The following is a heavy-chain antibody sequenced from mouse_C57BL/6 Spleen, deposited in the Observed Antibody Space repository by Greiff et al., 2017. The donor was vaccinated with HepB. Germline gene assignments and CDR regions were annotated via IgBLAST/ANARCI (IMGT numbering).Heavy chain of an antibody. J-gene: IGHJ4*01. CDR1: GYTFTDYY. CDR3: ARGELRPPYAMDY. CDR2: INPNNGGT. Sequence: VQLQQSGPELVKPGASVKISCKASGYTFTDYYMNWVKQSHGKSLEWIGDINPNNGGTSYNQKFKGKATLTVDKSSSTAYMELRSLTSEDSAVYYCARGELRPPYAMDYWGQGTSVTVSS. V-gene: IGHV1-26*01. D-gene: IGHD3-2*02.